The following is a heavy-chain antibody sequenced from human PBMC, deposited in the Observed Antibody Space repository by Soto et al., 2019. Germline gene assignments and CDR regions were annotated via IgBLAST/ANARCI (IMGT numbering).Heavy chain of an antibody. CDR3: ARGSAAGTKSPFDY. CDR1: GGSISGYY. V-gene: IGHV4-59*01. CDR2: IHYSGST. Sequence: VQLQESGPGLVKPSETLSLTCTVSGGSISGYYWSWIRQSPGKGLEWIGYIHYSGSTNYNPSLKSRIAISVDTSKNQLPLKLSSVTAADTAVHYCARGSAAGTKSPFDYWGQGTLVTVSS. D-gene: IGHD6-13*01. J-gene: IGHJ4*02.